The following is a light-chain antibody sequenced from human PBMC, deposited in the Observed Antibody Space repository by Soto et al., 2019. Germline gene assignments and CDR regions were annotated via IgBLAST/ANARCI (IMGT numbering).Light chain of an antibody. CDR2: GIS. Sequence: ESVLTQSPGTLSLSPGERATLSCRASQSVSNSYFAWYQQKPGQAPRLLTYGISSRATGIPDRFSGSGSGTDFTLTISRLEPEDFVVYYCQQYSSLPHTFGQGTKVDIK. J-gene: IGKJ2*01. CDR1: QSVSNSY. V-gene: IGKV3-20*01. CDR3: QQYSSLPHT.